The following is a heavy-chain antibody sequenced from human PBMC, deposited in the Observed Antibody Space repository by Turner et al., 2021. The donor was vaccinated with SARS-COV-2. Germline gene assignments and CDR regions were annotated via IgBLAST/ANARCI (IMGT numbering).Heavy chain of an antibody. D-gene: IGHD3-10*01. CDR2: ISAYKGYT. CDR3: ARAYGAGSYGHYYGMDV. J-gene: IGHJ6*02. CDR1: GYTFTSYG. V-gene: IGHV1-18*01. Sequence: QVQLVQSGAEVKKPGASLTVSCKASGYTFTSYGISWVRQAPGQGLEWMGWISAYKGYTNYAQKLQGRVTMTTDTSTSTAYMELRSLRSDGTAVYYCARAYGAGSYGHYYGMDVWGQGTTVTVSS.